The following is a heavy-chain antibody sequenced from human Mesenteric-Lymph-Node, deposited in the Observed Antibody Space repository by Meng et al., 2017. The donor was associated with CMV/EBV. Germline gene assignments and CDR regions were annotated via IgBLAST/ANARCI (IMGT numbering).Heavy chain of an antibody. CDR2: TRPDGNEG. CDR1: GFTLSFYY. Sequence: GGSLRPSCAVSGFTLSFYYMSWVRQAPGKGLEWVANTRPDGNEGYYVGSVKGRFAISRDNTRNSLYLQMNSLRVEDTAVYYCARAGRWFGEQYSDSWGQGTPVTVSS. D-gene: IGHD3-10*01. J-gene: IGHJ4*02. V-gene: IGHV3-7*01. CDR3: ARAGRWFGEQYSDS.